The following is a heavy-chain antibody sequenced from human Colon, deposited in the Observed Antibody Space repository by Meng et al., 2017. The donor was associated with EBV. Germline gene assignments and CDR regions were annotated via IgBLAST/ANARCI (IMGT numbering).Heavy chain of an antibody. CDR3: ARDLGGPRDY. CDR1: GFNFNNYY. Sequence: GGSLILSCAASGFNFNNYYMTWIRQPPGKGLEWVAFISKMGDGISYAESVRGRFTISRDSATHSLYLQMNSLRAEDTAVYYCARDLGGPRDYWGQGTLVTVSS. D-gene: IGHD6-25*01. CDR2: ISKMGDGI. V-gene: IGHV3-11*01. J-gene: IGHJ4*02.